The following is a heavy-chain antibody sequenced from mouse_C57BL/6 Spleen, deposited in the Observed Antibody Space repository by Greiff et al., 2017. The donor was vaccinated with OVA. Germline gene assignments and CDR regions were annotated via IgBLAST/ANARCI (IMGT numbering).Heavy chain of an antibody. J-gene: IGHJ4*01. CDR3: ARPLSSYAMDY. D-gene: IGHD6-1*01. CDR2: INPYNGDT. Sequence: VQLKQSGPELVKPGDSVKISCKASGYSFTGYFMNWVMQSHGKSLEWIGRINPYNGDTFYNQKFKGKATLTVDKSSSTAHMELRSLTSEDSAVYYCARPLSSYAMDYWGQGTSVTVSS. V-gene: IGHV1-20*01. CDR1: GYSFTGYF.